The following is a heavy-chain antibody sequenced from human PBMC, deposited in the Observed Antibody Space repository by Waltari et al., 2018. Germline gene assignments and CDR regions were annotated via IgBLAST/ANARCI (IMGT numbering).Heavy chain of an antibody. CDR2: IHQSGST. D-gene: IGHD6-19*01. V-gene: IGHV4-34*01. J-gene: IGHJ4*02. CDR3: ARLASYSSGGDY. CDR1: GGSFSGSY. Sequence: QVQLQQWGAGLLKPSETLSLTCAVYGGSFSGSYWSWLRQPPGKGLEWIGEIHQSGSTNYNPSLKSRVTISVDPSKNQFSLKLSSVTAADTAVYYCARLASYSSGGDYWGQGTLVTVSS.